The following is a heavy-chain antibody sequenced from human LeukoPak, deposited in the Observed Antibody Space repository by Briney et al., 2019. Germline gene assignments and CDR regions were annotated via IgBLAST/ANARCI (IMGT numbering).Heavy chain of an antibody. CDR2: INTNGTST. Sequence: GGSLRLSCAASGFTFSSYWMYWVRQAPGKGLVWVSRINTNGTSTSYADSVKGRFTISRDNAKNTLYLQMNRLRPEDTAVYYCALSRTLDYWGQGTLVTVSS. CDR1: GFTFSSYW. D-gene: IGHD3-16*02. J-gene: IGHJ4*02. CDR3: ALSRTLDY. V-gene: IGHV3-74*01.